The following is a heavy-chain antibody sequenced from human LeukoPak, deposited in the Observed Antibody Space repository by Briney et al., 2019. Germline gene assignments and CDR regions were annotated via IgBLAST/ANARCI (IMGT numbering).Heavy chain of an antibody. CDR1: GYPFTAFY. CDR2: IHPRGGDT. D-gene: IGHD3-10*01. V-gene: IGHV1-2*02. Sequence: ASVKVSCKTSGYPFTAFYIHWVRQAPGQGLEWMGWIHPRGGDTTYAQKFQGRVTMTRDPSTSTAYLDLSSLRSDDTAVYYCAREPKRITMVRGAAGWFDPWGQGTLVTVSS. J-gene: IGHJ5*02. CDR3: AREPKRITMVRGAAGWFDP.